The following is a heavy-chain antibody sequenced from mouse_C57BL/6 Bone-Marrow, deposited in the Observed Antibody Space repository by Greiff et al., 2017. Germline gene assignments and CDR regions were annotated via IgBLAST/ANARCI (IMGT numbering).Heavy chain of an antibody. CDR1: GYTFTSYW. CDR3: AREDDGHYLYYAMEY. J-gene: IGHJ4*01. D-gene: IGHD2-3*01. CDR2: IYPGSGST. V-gene: IGHV1-55*01. Sequence: QVHVKQPGAELVKPGASVKMSCKASGYTFTSYWITWVKQRPGQGLEWIGDIYPGSGSTNYNEKFKSKATLTVDTSSSTAYMQLSSLTSEDSAVYYCAREDDGHYLYYAMEYWGQGTSVTVSS.